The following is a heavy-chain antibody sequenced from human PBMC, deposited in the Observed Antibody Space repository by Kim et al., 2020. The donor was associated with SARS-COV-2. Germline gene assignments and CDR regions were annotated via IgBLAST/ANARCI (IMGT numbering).Heavy chain of an antibody. CDR2: IYYSGST. J-gene: IGHJ4*02. Sequence: SETLSLTCTVSGGSISSSSYYWGWIRQPPGKGLEWIGSIYYSGSTYYNPSLKSRVTISVDTSKNQFSLKLSSVTAADTAVYYCAREAGVAGIAAAGTRHFDYWGQGTLVTVSS. D-gene: IGHD6-13*01. V-gene: IGHV4-39*01. CDR1: GGSISSSSYY. CDR3: AREAGVAGIAAAGTRHFDY.